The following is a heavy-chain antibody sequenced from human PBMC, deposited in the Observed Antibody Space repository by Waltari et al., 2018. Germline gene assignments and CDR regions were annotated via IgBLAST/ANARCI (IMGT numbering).Heavy chain of an antibody. CDR2: IYTSGST. CDR3: ARGSTLWSRYYYYYMDV. Sequence: QVQLQESGPGLVKPSGTLSLTCTVSGGSISSYYWSWIRQPPGKGLEWIGYIYTSGSTNYTPSLKSRVTISVDTSKNQFSLKLSSVTAADTAVYYCARGSTLWSRYYYYYMDVWGKGTTVTVSS. V-gene: IGHV4-4*09. CDR1: GGSISSYY. D-gene: IGHD3-10*01. J-gene: IGHJ6*03.